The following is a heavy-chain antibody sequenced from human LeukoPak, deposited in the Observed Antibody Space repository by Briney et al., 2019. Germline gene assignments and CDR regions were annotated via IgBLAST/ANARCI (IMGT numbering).Heavy chain of an antibody. Sequence: GGSLRLSCAASGFTFSGSAMHWVRQASGKGLEWVGRIRSKANSYATAYAASVKGRFTISRDDSKNTAYLQMNSLKTEDTAVYYCARDAAGESSGWYADWYFDLWGRGTLVTVSS. V-gene: IGHV3-73*01. CDR2: IRSKANSYAT. CDR1: GFTFSGSA. J-gene: IGHJ2*01. D-gene: IGHD6-19*01. CDR3: ARDAAGESSGWYADWYFDL.